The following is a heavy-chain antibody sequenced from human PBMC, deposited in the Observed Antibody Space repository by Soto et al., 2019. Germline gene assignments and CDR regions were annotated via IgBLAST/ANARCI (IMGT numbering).Heavy chain of an antibody. D-gene: IGHD5-18*01. J-gene: IGHJ6*02. CDR3: ASRSSGYSYGYQSYYYYGMDV. CDR1: GYTFTSYD. V-gene: IGHV1-8*01. Sequence: ASVKVSCKASGYTFTSYDINWVRQATGQGLEWMGWMNPNSGNTGYAQKFQGRVTKTRNTSISTAYMELSSLRSEDTAVYYCASRSSGYSYGYQSYYYYGMDVWGQGTTVTVSS. CDR2: MNPNSGNT.